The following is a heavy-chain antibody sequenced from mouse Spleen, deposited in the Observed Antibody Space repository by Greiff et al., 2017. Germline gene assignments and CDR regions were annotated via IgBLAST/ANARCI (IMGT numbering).Heavy chain of an antibody. CDR3: ARGGAGTGFDY. CDR2: IYPGGGYT. J-gene: IGHJ2*01. CDR1: GYTFTNYW. D-gene: IGHD3-3*01. Sequence: VKLQQSGAELVRPGTSVKMSCKASGYTFTNYWIGWAKQRPGHGLEWIGDIYPGGGYTNYNEKFKGKATLTADKSSSTAYMQFSSLTSEDSAIYYCARGGAGTGFDYWGQGTTLTVSS. V-gene: IGHV1-63*01.